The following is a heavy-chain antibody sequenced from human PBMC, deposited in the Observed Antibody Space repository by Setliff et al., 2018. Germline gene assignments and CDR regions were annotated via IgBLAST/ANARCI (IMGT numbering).Heavy chain of an antibody. Sequence: ASVKVFCKASGYTFTSYAMHWVRQAPGQRLEWMGWINAGNGNTKYSQKFQGRVTITRDTSASTAYMELSSLRSEDTAVYYCARVPVVGATKLYWFDPWGQGTLVTVSS. CDR3: ARVPVVGATKLYWFDP. J-gene: IGHJ5*02. D-gene: IGHD1-26*01. V-gene: IGHV1-3*01. CDR1: GYTFTSYA. CDR2: INAGNGNT.